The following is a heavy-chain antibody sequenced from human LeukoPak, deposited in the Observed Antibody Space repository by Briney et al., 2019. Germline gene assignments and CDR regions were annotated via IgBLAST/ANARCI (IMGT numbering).Heavy chain of an antibody. Sequence: SETLSLTCTVSGGSISSGGYYWSWIRQHPGKGLGWIGYIYYSGSTYYNPSLKSRVTISVDTSKNQFSLKLSSVTAADTAVYYCARDPSGGSSWYMHFDYWGQGTLVTVSS. J-gene: IGHJ4*02. CDR2: IYYSGST. CDR1: GGSISSGGYY. CDR3: ARDPSGGSSWYMHFDY. D-gene: IGHD6-13*01. V-gene: IGHV4-31*03.